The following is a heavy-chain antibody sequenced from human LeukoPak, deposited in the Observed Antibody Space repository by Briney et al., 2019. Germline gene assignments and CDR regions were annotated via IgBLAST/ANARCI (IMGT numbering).Heavy chain of an antibody. J-gene: IGHJ4*02. D-gene: IGHD5-24*01. CDR3: AREEMAFDY. Sequence: SQTLSLTCAISGDSVSSNSAAWNWLRQSPSRGLEWLGRTYYRSRWYNDYAVSVKSRITINPDTSKNQFSLQLNSVTPEDTAAYYCAREEMAFDYWGQGTLVTVSS. CDR1: GDSVSSNSAA. V-gene: IGHV6-1*01. CDR2: TYYRSRWYN.